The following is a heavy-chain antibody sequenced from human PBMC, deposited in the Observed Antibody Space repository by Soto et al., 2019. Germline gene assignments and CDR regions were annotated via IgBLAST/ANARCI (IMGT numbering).Heavy chain of an antibody. CDR3: ARTSKFDY. D-gene: IGHD6-6*01. Sequence: SETLSLTCAFYGVSFSGYYWSWIRQPPGKGLEWIGQINHRGSTNYNPSLKSRVTISVDTSKNQFSLKLSSVTAADTAVYYCARTSKFDYWGQGTLVTVSS. V-gene: IGHV4-34*01. J-gene: IGHJ4*02. CDR2: INHRGST. CDR1: GVSFSGYY.